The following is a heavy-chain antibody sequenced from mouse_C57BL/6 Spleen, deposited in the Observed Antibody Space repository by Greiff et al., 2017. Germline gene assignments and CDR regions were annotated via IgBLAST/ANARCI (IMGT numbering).Heavy chain of an antibody. J-gene: IGHJ2*01. CDR2: INYDGSST. V-gene: IGHV5-16*01. CDR1: GFTFSDYY. Sequence: EVQRVESEGGLVQPGSSMKLSCTASGFTFSDYYMAWVRQVPEKGLEWVANINYDGSSTYYLDSLKSRFIISRDNAKNILYLQMSSLKSEDTATYYCAREGTGTSFDYWGQGTTLTVSS. D-gene: IGHD4-1*01. CDR3: AREGTGTSFDY.